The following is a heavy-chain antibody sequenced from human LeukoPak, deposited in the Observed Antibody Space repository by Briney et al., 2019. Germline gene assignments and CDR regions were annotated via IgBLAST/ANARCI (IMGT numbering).Heavy chain of an antibody. Sequence: GGSLRLSCAASGFTFSSYGMHWVRQAPGKGLEWVAVISYDGSNKYYADSVKGRFTISRDNSKNTLYLQMNSLRAEDTAVYYCAKTSIVVVPAAIAHWGQGTLVTVSS. J-gene: IGHJ4*02. V-gene: IGHV3-30*18. D-gene: IGHD2-2*01. CDR3: AKTSIVVVPAAIAH. CDR1: GFTFSSYG. CDR2: ISYDGSNK.